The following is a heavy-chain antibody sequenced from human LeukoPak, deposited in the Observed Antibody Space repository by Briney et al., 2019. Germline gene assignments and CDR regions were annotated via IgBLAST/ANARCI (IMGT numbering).Heavy chain of an antibody. CDR2: IYGNVR. CDR3: ATNYSQDY. CDR1: GFTFSNYA. Sequence: GGSLRLSCAASGFTFSNYALHWVRQAPGKGLEWLAFIYGNVRYYADSVKGRFTVSRDDSKITLYLQMNSLRTEDTALYYCATNYSQDYWGQGTLVTVSS. V-gene: IGHV3-30-3*01. J-gene: IGHJ4*02. D-gene: IGHD4/OR15-4a*01.